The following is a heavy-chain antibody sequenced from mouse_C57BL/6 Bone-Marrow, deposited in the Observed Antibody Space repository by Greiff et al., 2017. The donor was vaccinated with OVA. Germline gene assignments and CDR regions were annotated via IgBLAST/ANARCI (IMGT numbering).Heavy chain of an antibody. CDR3: ARRDTTVVRSYWYFDV. J-gene: IGHJ1*03. CDR1: GYTFTSYW. D-gene: IGHD1-1*01. Sequence: QVQLQQPGAELVMPGASVKLSCKASGYTFTSYWMHWVKQRPGQGLEWIGEIDPSDSYTNYNQKFKGKSTLTVDKSSSTAYMQLSSLTSEDSAVYYCARRDTTVVRSYWYFDVWGTGTTVTVSA. CDR2: IDPSDSYT. V-gene: IGHV1-69*01.